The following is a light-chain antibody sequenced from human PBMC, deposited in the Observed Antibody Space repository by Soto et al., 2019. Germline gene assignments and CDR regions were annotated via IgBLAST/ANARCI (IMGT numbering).Light chain of an antibody. CDR2: DAS. CDR3: QQINSYLPLT. V-gene: IGKV1-13*02. Sequence: AIQLTQSPSSLSASVGDRVTITCRASQGISSALAWYQQKPGKAPKLLIYDASGLESGVPSRFSGSGSGTDFTLTISSGQGEDFVTYHCQQINSYLPLTFGGGTKVDIK. J-gene: IGKJ4*01. CDR1: QGISSA.